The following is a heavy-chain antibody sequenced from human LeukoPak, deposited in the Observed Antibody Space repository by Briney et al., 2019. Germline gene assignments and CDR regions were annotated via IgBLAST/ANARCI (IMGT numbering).Heavy chain of an antibody. Sequence: SETLSLTCAVYGGSFSGYYWSWIRQPPGKGLEWIGEINHSGSTNYNPSLKSRVTISVDTSKNQFSLKLSSVTAADTAVYYCARGLEYYDSSGWYWGQGTLVTVSS. D-gene: IGHD3-22*01. CDR2: INHSGST. CDR1: GGSFSGYY. J-gene: IGHJ4*02. V-gene: IGHV4-34*01. CDR3: ARGLEYYDSSGWY.